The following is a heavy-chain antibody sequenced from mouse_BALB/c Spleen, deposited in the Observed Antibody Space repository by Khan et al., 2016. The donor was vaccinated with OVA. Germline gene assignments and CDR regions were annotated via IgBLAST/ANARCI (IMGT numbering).Heavy chain of an antibody. CDR1: GFTFSRFG. Sequence: EVELVESGGGLVQPGGSRKLSCAASGFTFSRFGMHWVRQAPEKGLEWVAYISSGSSTIYYAATVKGRFTISRDNPKNTLFLQMTSLRSEDTAMYYCARDSNSDYWGQGTTLTVSS. CDR3: ARDSNSDY. J-gene: IGHJ2*01. V-gene: IGHV5-17*02. CDR2: ISSGSSTI.